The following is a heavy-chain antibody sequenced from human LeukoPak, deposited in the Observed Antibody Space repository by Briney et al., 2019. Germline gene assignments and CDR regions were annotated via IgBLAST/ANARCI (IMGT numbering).Heavy chain of an antibody. CDR2: ISGSGGST. J-gene: IGHJ4*02. V-gene: IGHV3-23*01. CDR3: ARFWSGYPSLPNY. Sequence: GGSLRLSCAASGFTFSSYAMSWVRQAPGKGLEWVSAISGSGGSTYYADSVKGRFTISRDNSKNTLYLQMNSQRAEDTAVYYCARFWSGYPSLPNYWGQGTLVTVSS. CDR1: GFTFSSYA. D-gene: IGHD3-3*01.